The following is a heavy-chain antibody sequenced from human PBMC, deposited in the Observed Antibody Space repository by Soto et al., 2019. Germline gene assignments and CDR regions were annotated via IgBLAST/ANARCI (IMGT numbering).Heavy chain of an antibody. D-gene: IGHD6-19*01. CDR1: GFTFNYYP. V-gene: IGHV3-30-3*01. J-gene: IGHJ6*02. CDR3: ARLPGALVAVLYIYPLDGREAMSDVDV. Sequence: QMQLVESGGGVVQPGESLRLSCAASGFTFNYYPMHWVRQTPGKGLEWVAVISFAGSNKYYADSVKGRFTISRDNSKNMLYLQMNSLRAEDAAGYYCARLPGALVAVLYIYPLDGREAMSDVDVWGQGTTVSVSS. CDR2: ISFAGSNK.